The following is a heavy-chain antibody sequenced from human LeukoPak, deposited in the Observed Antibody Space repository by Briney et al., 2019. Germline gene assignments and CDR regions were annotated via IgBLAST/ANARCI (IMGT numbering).Heavy chain of an antibody. J-gene: IGHJ4*02. CDR3: AHGGIYYLDY. CDR2: ISAGDFST. Sequence: GGSLRLSCAASGFTFSSYAMTWVRQAPGKGLEWVSAISAGDFSTYYADSVRGRFTISRDNYRNILYLQMNSLRAEDTAVYYCAHGGIYYLDYWGQGALVTVSS. CDR1: GFTFSSYA. D-gene: IGHD3-16*01. V-gene: IGHV3-23*01.